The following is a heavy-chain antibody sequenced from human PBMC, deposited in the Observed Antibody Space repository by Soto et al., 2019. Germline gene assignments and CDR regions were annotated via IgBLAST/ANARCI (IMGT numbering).Heavy chain of an antibody. Sequence: GASVKVSCKASGYTFTSYGISWVRQAPGQGLEWMGWISAYNGNTNYAQKLQGRVTMTTDTSTSTAYMELRSLRSDDTAVYYCARVGTDDYYYYYMDVWGKGTTVTVSS. J-gene: IGHJ6*03. CDR1: GYTFTSYG. CDR3: ARVGTDDYYYYYMDV. D-gene: IGHD2-21*02. V-gene: IGHV1-18*01. CDR2: ISAYNGNT.